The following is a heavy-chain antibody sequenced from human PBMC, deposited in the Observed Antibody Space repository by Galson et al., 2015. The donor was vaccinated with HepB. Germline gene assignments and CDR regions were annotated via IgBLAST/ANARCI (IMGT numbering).Heavy chain of an antibody. Sequence: SLRLSCAASGFTFSSYGMHWVRQAPGKGLEWVAVISYDGSNKYYADSVKGRFTISRDNSKNTLYLQMNSLRAEDTAVYYCAKASSLYGDYGGLDYWGQGTLVTVSS. J-gene: IGHJ4*02. CDR2: ISYDGSNK. CDR1: GFTFSSYG. CDR3: AKASSLYGDYGGLDY. V-gene: IGHV3-30*18. D-gene: IGHD4-17*01.